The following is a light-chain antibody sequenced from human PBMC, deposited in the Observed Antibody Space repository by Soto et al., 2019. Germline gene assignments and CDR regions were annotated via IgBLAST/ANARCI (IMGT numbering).Light chain of an antibody. CDR1: QDIGNS. CDR2: AAS. Sequence: DLQMTQSPSSLSASVGDRVTITCRASQDIGNSLAWFQQRPGNVPEILIYAASNLRSGAPSRFSGSGSGTDFTLTISSLQPEDVATYYCQRYGNAPWTFGQGTTLEIK. V-gene: IGKV1-27*01. CDR3: QRYGNAPWT. J-gene: IGKJ1*01.